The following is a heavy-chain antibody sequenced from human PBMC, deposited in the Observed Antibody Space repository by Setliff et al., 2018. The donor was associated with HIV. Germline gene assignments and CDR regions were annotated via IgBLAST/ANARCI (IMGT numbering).Heavy chain of an antibody. J-gene: IGHJ6*03. CDR3: ARDPGGGIDYYYYMDV. CDR1: GGSISSHY. CDR2: IYYSGST. V-gene: IGHV4-59*11. Sequence: SETLSLTCTVSGGSISSHYWSWIRRPPGKGLEWIGYIYYSGSTNYNPSLKSRVTISVDTSKNQFSLKLSSVTAADTAVYYCARDPGGGIDYYYYMDVWGKGTTVTVSS. D-gene: IGHD6-13*01.